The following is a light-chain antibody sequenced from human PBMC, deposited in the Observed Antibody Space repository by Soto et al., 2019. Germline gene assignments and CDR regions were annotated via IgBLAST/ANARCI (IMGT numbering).Light chain of an antibody. Sequence: EIVMTQSPATLSVSPGERATLSCRASQRVSSKLAWYQQAPGQAPRLLIYDASARATGVPARFIGSGSGTDFTLTISSLQSEDFAVYYCQQYDNLPLTFGQGTKVVIK. CDR2: DAS. CDR3: QQYDNLPLT. V-gene: IGKV3-15*01. J-gene: IGKJ1*01. CDR1: QRVSSK.